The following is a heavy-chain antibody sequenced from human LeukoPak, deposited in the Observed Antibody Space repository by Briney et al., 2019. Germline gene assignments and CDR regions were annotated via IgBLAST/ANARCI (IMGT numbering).Heavy chain of an antibody. CDR3: ARAGINSSSWYDGGGFGY. V-gene: IGHV1-69*05. Sequence: SVKVSCKASGGTFSSYAISWVRQAPGQGLEWMGGIIPIFGTANYAQKFQGRVTITTDESTSTAYMELSSLRSEDTAVYYCARAGINSSSWYDGGGFGYWGQGTLVTVSS. CDR2: IIPIFGTA. D-gene: IGHD6-13*01. J-gene: IGHJ4*02. CDR1: GGTFSSYA.